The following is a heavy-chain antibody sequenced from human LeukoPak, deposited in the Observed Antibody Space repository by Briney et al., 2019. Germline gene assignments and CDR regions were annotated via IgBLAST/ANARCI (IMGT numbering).Heavy chain of an antibody. V-gene: IGHV3-30*04. Sequence: PGGSLRLSCAASGFTFSTYTMHWVRQAPGKGLEWVAVILYDGSIKQYAESVKGRFTISRDNSKNTLDLQMNSLGVEDTAVYHCARIRTAYCGTTKCRESDHWGPGTLVAVSS. CDR2: ILYDGSIK. D-gene: IGHD2-21*01. CDR1: GFTFSTYT. CDR3: ARIRTAYCGTTKCRESDH. J-gene: IGHJ4*02.